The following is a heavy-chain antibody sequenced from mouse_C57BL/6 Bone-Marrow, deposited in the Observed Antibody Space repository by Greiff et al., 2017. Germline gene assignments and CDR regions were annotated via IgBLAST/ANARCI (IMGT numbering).Heavy chain of an antibody. J-gene: IGHJ3*01. CDR2: IRLKSDNYAT. V-gene: IGHV6-3*01. D-gene: IGHD2-3*01. CDR3: TADGWFAY. Sequence: DVHLVESGGGLVQPGGSMKLSCVASGFTFSNYWMNWVRQSPEKGLEWVAQIRLKSDNYATHYAESVKGRFTISRDDSKSSVYLQMNNLRAEDTGIYYCTADGWFAYWGQGTLVTVSA. CDR1: GFTFSNYW.